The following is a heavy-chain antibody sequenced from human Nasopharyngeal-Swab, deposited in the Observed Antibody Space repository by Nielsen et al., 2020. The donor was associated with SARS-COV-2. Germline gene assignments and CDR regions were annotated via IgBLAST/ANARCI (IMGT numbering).Heavy chain of an antibody. D-gene: IGHD4-17*01. J-gene: IGHJ4*02. Sequence: LRLSCAVYGGSFSSYYWSWIRQPPGKGLEWIGYIYYSGRTNYNPSLKSRVTISVDTSKNQFSLKLSPVTAADTAVYYCAGETTLTYYFDDWGQGTLVTVSS. V-gene: IGHV4-59*01. CDR1: GGSFSSYY. CDR2: IYYSGRT. CDR3: AGETTLTYYFDD.